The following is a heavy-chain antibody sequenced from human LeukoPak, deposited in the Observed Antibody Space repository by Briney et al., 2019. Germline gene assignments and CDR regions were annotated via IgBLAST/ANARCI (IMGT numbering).Heavy chain of an antibody. CDR1: GFTFSSYA. CDR2: ISYDGSNK. V-gene: IGHV3-30-3*01. Sequence: GGSLRLSCAASGFTFSSYAMHWVCQAPGKGLEWVAVISYDGSNKYYADSVKGRFTISRDNSKNTLYLQMNSLRAEDTAVYYCARDGVRQWLAPPGYWGQGTLVTVSS. CDR3: ARDGVRQWLAPPGY. J-gene: IGHJ4*02. D-gene: IGHD6-19*01.